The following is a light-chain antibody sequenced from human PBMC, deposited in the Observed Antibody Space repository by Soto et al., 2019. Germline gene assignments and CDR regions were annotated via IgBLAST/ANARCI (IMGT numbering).Light chain of an antibody. V-gene: IGLV1-40*01. CDR2: ENN. CDR3: QSYDSSPSGYV. CDR1: SSNIGAGYE. Sequence: QSVLTQPPSVSEAPGQRVTISCTGSSSNIGAGYEAHWYQQVPGTAPKLLIYENNNRPSGVPDRFSGSKSGTSASLAITGLQAEDEAEYYCQSYDSSPSGYVFGTETKLTVL. J-gene: IGLJ1*01.